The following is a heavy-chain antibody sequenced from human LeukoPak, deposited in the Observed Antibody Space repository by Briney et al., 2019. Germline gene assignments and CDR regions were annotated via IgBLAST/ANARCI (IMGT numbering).Heavy chain of an antibody. V-gene: IGHV4-59*01. CDR1: GGSISSYY. CDR3: TRGSIAYYYMDV. D-gene: IGHD3-22*01. Sequence: SSETLSLTCTVSGGSISSYYWSWIRQPPGKGLEWIGNIYYSGSTNYNPSLKSRVTISVDTSKNQFSLKLSSVTAADTAVYYCTRGSIAYYYMDVWGKGTTVTISS. J-gene: IGHJ6*03. CDR2: IYYSGST.